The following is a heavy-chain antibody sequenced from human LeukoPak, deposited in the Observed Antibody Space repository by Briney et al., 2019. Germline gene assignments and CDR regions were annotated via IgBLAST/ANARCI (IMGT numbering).Heavy chain of an antibody. Sequence: GGSLRLSCAASGFTFNNYGMGWVRQTPGKGLEWVATIGTSGANTYHADSVKGRFTISRDNAKNSLYLQMNSLRPEDTALYYCARRRLGMWNFDYWGQGTLVTVSS. CDR2: IGTSGANT. CDR3: ARRRLGMWNFDY. J-gene: IGHJ4*02. CDR1: GFTFNNYG. V-gene: IGHV3-23*01. D-gene: IGHD3-16*01.